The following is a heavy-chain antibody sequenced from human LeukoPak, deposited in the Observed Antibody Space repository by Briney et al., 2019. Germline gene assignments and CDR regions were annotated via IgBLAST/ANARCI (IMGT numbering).Heavy chain of an antibody. D-gene: IGHD3-22*01. CDR3: AKIRDSSGYYPFDY. J-gene: IGHJ4*02. CDR1: GFTFSSYG. CDR2: ISGSGGST. V-gene: IGHV3-23*01. Sequence: GGSLRLSCAASGFTFSSYGMSWVRQAPGKGLEWVSAISGSGGSTYYADSVKGRFTISRDNSKNTLYLQMNSLRAEDTAVYYCAKIRDSSGYYPFDYWGQGTLVTVSS.